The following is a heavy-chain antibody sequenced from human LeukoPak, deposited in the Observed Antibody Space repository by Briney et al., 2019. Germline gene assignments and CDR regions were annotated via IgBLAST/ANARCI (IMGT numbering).Heavy chain of an antibody. CDR3: ATTRFTVTTPRYYYGMDV. Sequence: PWASVKVSCKASGGTFSSYAISWVRQAPGQGLEWMGGIIPIFGTANYAQKFQGRVTITADESTSTVYMELSSLRSEDTAVYYCATTRFTVTTPRYYYGMDVWGKGTTVTVSS. V-gene: IGHV1-69*13. D-gene: IGHD4-11*01. J-gene: IGHJ6*04. CDR1: GGTFSSYA. CDR2: IIPIFGTA.